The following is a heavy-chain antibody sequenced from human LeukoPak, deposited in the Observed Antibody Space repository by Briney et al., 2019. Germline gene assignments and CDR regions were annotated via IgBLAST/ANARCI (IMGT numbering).Heavy chain of an antibody. V-gene: IGHV3-66*01. CDR2: IYSGGST. D-gene: IGHD6-13*01. J-gene: IGHJ4*02. Sequence: PGGSLRLSCAASGFTVSSNYMSWVRQAPGKGLEWVSVIYSGGSTYYADSVKGRFTISRDNSKNTLYLQMNNLRAEDTAVYYCARDEQQLSFDYWGQGTLVTVSS. CDR3: ARDEQQLSFDY. CDR1: GFTVSSNY.